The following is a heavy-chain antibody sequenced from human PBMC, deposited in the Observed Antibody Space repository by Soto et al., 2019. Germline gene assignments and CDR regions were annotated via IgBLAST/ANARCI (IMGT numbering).Heavy chain of an antibody. CDR3: ARDVNPYFGPGSLHGYFDY. J-gene: IGHJ4*02. V-gene: IGHV1-2*02. CDR2: TNPNNGST. CDR1: GYTFIAHY. Sequence: ASVKVSCKASGYTFIAHYIHWVRQAPGKGLEWIGWTNPNNGSTKYAQKFQGRVTLTRDTSITTVYVELSSLRYDDTAVYLCARDVNPYFGPGSLHGYFDYWGQGTLVTVSS. D-gene: IGHD3-10*01.